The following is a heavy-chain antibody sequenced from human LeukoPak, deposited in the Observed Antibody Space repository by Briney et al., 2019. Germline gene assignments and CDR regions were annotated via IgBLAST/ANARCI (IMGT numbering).Heavy chain of an antibody. V-gene: IGHV3-48*03. Sequence: GGSLRLSCAASGFTFSSYEMNWVRQAPGKGLEWVSYISSSGSTIYYADSVKGRFTISRDNAKNSLYLQMNSLGAEDTAVYYCARIAAAGRRGDYWGQGTLVTVSS. J-gene: IGHJ4*02. CDR2: ISSSGSTI. CDR3: ARIAAAGRRGDY. CDR1: GFTFSSYE. D-gene: IGHD6-13*01.